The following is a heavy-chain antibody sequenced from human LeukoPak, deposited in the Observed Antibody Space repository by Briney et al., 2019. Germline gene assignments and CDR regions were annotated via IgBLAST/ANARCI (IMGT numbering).Heavy chain of an antibody. Sequence: RSQTLSLTCAISGDSVSNNTTAWNWIRQSPSRGLEWLGRTYYRSKWYNDYAVSLTSRITINPDTSKNQFSLQLNSVTPEDTAVYYCARGGGALVYWGQGTLVTVSS. V-gene: IGHV6-1*01. CDR3: ARGGGALVY. D-gene: IGHD2-21*01. CDR2: TYYRSKWYN. J-gene: IGHJ4*02. CDR1: GDSVSNNTTA.